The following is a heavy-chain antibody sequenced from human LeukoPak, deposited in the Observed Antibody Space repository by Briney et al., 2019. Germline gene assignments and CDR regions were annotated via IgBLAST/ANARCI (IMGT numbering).Heavy chain of an antibody. CDR3: ARAWSGSSPFDY. CDR2: ISGSGGST. V-gene: IGHV3-23*01. J-gene: IGHJ4*02. D-gene: IGHD1-26*01. Sequence: PGRSLRLSCAASGFTFSSYAMSWVRQAPGKGLEWVSAISGSGGSTYYADSVKGRFTISRDNSKNTLYLQMNSLRAEDTAVYYCARAWSGSSPFDYWGQGTLVTVSS. CDR1: GFTFSSYA.